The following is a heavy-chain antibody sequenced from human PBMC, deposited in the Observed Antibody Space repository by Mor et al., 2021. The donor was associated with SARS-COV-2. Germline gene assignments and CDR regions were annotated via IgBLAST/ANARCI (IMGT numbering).Heavy chain of an antibody. V-gene: IGHV4-59*01. CDR2: IYYSGST. J-gene: IGHJ4*02. Sequence: WIGYIYYSGSTNYNPSLKSRVTISVDTSKNQFSLKLSSVTAADTAVYYCAREGAYDILTGYFDYWGQGTLVT. CDR3: AREGAYDILTGYFDY. D-gene: IGHD3-9*01.